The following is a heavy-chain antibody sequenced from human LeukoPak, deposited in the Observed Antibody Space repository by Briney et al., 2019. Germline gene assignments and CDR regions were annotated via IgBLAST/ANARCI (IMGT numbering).Heavy chain of an antibody. J-gene: IGHJ5*02. D-gene: IGHD2-2*01. Sequence: SETLSLTCTVSGGSISSYYWSWIRQPPGKGLEWIGYIYYSGSTNYNPSLKSRVTISVDTSKNQFSLKLSSMTAADTAVYYCARHGPYAAGFDPWGQGTLVTVSS. CDR3: ARHGPYAAGFDP. CDR2: IYYSGST. CDR1: GGSISSYY. V-gene: IGHV4-59*08.